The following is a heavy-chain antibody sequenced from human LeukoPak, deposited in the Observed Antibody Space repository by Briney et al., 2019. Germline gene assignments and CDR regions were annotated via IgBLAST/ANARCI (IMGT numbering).Heavy chain of an antibody. CDR1: GFTFSDYY. CDR3: ARDSKGRGLWLDQDYFDY. D-gene: IGHD5-18*01. J-gene: IGHJ4*02. Sequence: GGSLRLSCAASGFTFSDYYMSWIRQAPGKGLEWVSYISSSGSTIYYADSVKGRFTISRDNAKNSLYLQMNSLRAEDTAVYYCARDSKGRGLWLDQDYFDYWGQGTLVTVSS. CDR2: ISSSGSTI. V-gene: IGHV3-11*01.